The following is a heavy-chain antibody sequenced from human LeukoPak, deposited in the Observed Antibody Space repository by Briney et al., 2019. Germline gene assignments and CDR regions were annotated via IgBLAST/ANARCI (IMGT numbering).Heavy chain of an antibody. J-gene: IGHJ4*02. CDR3: AKDKDTPATAQPQRGYFES. CDR2: IWYDGSHQ. Sequence: GGSLRLSCAASGFPFSGSGMHWVRQAPGKGLEWVAVIWYDGSHQYYADSVKGRFTISRDTSKNTLDLQMNSLRVEDTAVYFCAKDKDTPATAQPQRGYFESWGQGTLVTVSS. V-gene: IGHV3-33*06. CDR1: GFPFSGSG. D-gene: IGHD2-15*01.